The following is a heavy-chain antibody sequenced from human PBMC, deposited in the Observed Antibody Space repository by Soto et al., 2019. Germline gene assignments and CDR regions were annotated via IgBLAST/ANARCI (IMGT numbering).Heavy chain of an antibody. CDR1: GFTFRNYG. CDR2: ISKDGNEK. V-gene: IGHV3-30*18. Sequence: LRLSFADSGFTFRNYGMQWVRQAPGKGLEGVTFISKDGNEKFYGDSVKGRFTISRDNAENTLYLEMTNLRPDDTAVYYCAKEGYYIDSSGHGNYIDNWGQGTLVTVSS. J-gene: IGHJ4*02. CDR3: AKEGYYIDSSGHGNYIDN. D-gene: IGHD3-22*01.